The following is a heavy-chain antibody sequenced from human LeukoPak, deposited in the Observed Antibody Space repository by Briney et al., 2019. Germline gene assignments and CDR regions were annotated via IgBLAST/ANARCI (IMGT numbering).Heavy chain of an antibody. D-gene: IGHD2-15*01. V-gene: IGHV3-66*01. CDR3: ARGSWDIVVVVAAAPPYMDV. CDR2: IYSGGST. J-gene: IGHJ6*03. Sequence: PGGSLRLSCAASGFTVSSNYMSWVRQAPGKGLEWVSVIYSGGSTYYADSVKGRFTISRDNSKNTLYLQMNSLRAEDTAVYYCARGSWDIVVVVAAAPPYMDVWGKGTTVTVSS. CDR1: GFTVSSNY.